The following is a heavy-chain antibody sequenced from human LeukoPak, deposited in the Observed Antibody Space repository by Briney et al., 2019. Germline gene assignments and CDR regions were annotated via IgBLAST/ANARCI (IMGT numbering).Heavy chain of an antibody. V-gene: IGHV4-4*07. CDR2: ISTSGST. CDR3: ARNEFRSYGLVHY. Sequence: SETLSLTCTVSGDSMGNDYWSWIRQSAGKGLEWIGRISTSGSTDNNPSLRSRVTMSVDTSRNQFSLTLTSMTAADTAVYYCARNEFRSYGLVHYWGQGTLVTVSS. J-gene: IGHJ4*02. D-gene: IGHD6-6*01. CDR1: GDSMGNDY.